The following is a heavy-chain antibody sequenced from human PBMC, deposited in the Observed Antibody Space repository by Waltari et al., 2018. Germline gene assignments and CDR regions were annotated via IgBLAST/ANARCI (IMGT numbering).Heavy chain of an antibody. D-gene: IGHD2-21*02. V-gene: IGHV3-23*01. CDR1: GFTFSSYA. CDR3: AKAWGGDYYFDY. J-gene: IGHJ4*02. Sequence: EVQLLESGGGLVQPGGSLRRSCAASGFTFSSYAISWVRQAPGKGLEWVSAISGSGGSTYYADSVKGRFTISRDNSKNTLYLQMNSLRAEDTAVYYCAKAWGGDYYFDYWGQGTLVTVSS. CDR2: ISGSGGST.